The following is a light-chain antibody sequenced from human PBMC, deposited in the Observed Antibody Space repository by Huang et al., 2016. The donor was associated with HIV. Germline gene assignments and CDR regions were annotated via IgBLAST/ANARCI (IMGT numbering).Light chain of an antibody. CDR3: QQYNNWPPAT. V-gene: IGKV3-15*01. CDR1: QSVSSN. CDR2: GAS. J-gene: IGKJ3*01. Sequence: EIVMTQSPATLSVSPGERATLSCRASQSVSSNLAWYQQKPGQAPRLLIYGASTRATGIPARCSGSGSGTKFTLTISSLQSEDFAVYDCQQYNNWPPATFGPGTKVDIK.